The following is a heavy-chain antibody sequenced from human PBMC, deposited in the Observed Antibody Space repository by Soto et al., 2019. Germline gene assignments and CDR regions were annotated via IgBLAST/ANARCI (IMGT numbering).Heavy chain of an antibody. J-gene: IGHJ3*01. V-gene: IGHV6-1*01. D-gene: IGHD6-13*01. CDR2: TSYRAGWSN. CDR3: ARGRHSTFDF. CDR1: GDTLFTNGVA. Sequence: QVQLQQSGPGLVKPSQTLSLTCAISGDTLFTNGVAWNWIRLSPSRGLEWLGRTSYRAGWSNDYVTSPQGRITIDPDTSKNQFSLQLTSVTPEDTAVYFCARGRHSTFDFSGQGTVVTVSS.